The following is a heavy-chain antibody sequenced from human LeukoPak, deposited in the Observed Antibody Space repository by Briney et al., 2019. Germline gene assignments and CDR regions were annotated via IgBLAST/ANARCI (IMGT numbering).Heavy chain of an antibody. CDR3: ARSHADYGYDYDWFDY. D-gene: IGHD5-12*01. V-gene: IGHV1-2*02. CDR1: GYTFTGYN. J-gene: IGHJ4*02. Sequence: GASVKVSCKASGYTFTGYNMHWVRQAPGQSLEWMGWINPKSGGTNYAQKFQDRVTMTRDTSIWTAYMELSRLRSDDTAVYYCARSHADYGYDYDWFDYWGQGTLVTVSS. CDR2: INPKSGGT.